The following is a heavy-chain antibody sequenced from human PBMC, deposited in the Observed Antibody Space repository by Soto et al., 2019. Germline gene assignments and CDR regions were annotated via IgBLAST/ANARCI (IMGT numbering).Heavy chain of an antibody. CDR2: ISYDGSNK. D-gene: IGHD3-22*01. J-gene: IGHJ6*03. Sequence: QVQLVESGGGVVQPGRSLRLSCAASGFTFSSYGMHWVRQAPGKGLEWVAVISYDGSNKYYADSVKGRFTISRDNSKNTLYLQMNSLRAEDTAVYYCAKEGVRREYYYYMDVWGKGTTVTVSS. CDR1: GFTFSSYG. CDR3: AKEGVRREYYYYMDV. V-gene: IGHV3-30*18.